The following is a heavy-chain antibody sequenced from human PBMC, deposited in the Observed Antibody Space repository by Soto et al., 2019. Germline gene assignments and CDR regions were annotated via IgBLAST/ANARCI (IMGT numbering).Heavy chain of an antibody. V-gene: IGHV4-30-4*01. Sequence: PSETLSLTCTVSGGSISSGDYYWSWIRQPPGKGLEWIGYIYYSGSTYYNPSLKSRVSISVDTSKNQFSLKLTSVTAADTAVYYCARTWGDYVFGMAVWGQGTTVTVSS. J-gene: IGHJ6*02. CDR3: ARTWGDYVFGMAV. CDR2: IYYSGST. CDR1: GGSISSGDYY. D-gene: IGHD4-17*01.